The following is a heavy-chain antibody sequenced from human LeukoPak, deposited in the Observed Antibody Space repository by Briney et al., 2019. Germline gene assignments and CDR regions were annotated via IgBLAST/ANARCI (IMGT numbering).Heavy chain of an antibody. D-gene: IGHD3-22*01. Sequence: GGSLRLSCAASGFTFSRYSMNWVRLAPGKGLEWVSSISDDGKYIYYADSVKGRFSISRDNAKSSLYLQMNSLRAEDMALYYCAKSRSDSSGYYFDYWGQGTLVTVSS. CDR2: ISDDGKYI. CDR1: GFTFSRYS. CDR3: AKSRSDSSGYYFDY. V-gene: IGHV3-21*04. J-gene: IGHJ4*02.